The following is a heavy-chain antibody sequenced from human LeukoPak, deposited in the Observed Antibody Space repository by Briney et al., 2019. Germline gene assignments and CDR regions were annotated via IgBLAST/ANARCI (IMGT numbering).Heavy chain of an antibody. Sequence: GGSLRLSCVGSGFSFRSYWMDWVRQAPGKGLEWVAIIKQDGSELYYVDSVKGRFTISRDNTKNSLFLHMSSLRAEDTAVYFCASSYFDNSLHAYDIWGQGTMVTVSS. CDR2: IKQDGSEL. CDR1: GFSFRSYW. J-gene: IGHJ3*02. D-gene: IGHD3-22*01. V-gene: IGHV3-7*01. CDR3: ASSYFDNSLHAYDI.